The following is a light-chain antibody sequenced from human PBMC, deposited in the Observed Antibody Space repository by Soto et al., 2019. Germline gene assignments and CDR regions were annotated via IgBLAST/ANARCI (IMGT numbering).Light chain of an antibody. CDR2: GAS. CDR3: QQYGSSLMYT. Sequence: EIVLTQSPGTLSLSPGERATLSCRVSQSVSSSYLAWYQQKPGQAPRLLIYGASIRATGIPDRFSGSGSGTDFTLTISRLEPEDFAVYYCQQYGSSLMYTFGQGTKLEIK. V-gene: IGKV3-20*01. J-gene: IGKJ2*01. CDR1: QSVSSSY.